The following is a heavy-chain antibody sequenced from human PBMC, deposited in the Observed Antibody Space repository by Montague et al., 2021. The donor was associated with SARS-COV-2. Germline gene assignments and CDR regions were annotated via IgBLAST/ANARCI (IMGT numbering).Heavy chain of an antibody. Sequence: SETLSLTCAVYGGSFSGYNYSWVCMPPAPGLELKWNVNNSCSSNTNYSPSLRSRVTISLDTSKNQFSLKVTSVTAADTAVYYCARGGCYYNYGLDVWGPGTTVTVSS. J-gene: IGHJ6*02. CDR1: GGSFSGYN. D-gene: IGHD3-10*01. V-gene: IGHV4-34*01. CDR3: ARGGCYYNYGLDV. CDR2: VNNSCSSNT.